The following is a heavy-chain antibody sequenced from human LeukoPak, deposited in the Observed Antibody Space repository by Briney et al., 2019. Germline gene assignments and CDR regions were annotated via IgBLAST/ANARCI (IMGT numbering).Heavy chain of an antibody. CDR3: ARDSPTSYCGGDCYSGLVDY. D-gene: IGHD2-21*02. CDR1: GFTFSRFT. V-gene: IGHV3-21*01. Sequence: PGGSLRLSCAASGFTFSRFTMNWVRQAPGKGLEWVSSISSSSSYIYYADSVKGRFTSSRDNAKNSLYLQMNSLRAEDTAVYYCARDSPTSYCGGDCYSGLVDYWGQGTLVTVSS. CDR2: ISSSSSYI. J-gene: IGHJ4*02.